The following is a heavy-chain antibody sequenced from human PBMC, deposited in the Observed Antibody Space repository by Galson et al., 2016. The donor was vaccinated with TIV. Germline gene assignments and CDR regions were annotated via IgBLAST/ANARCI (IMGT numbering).Heavy chain of an antibody. J-gene: IGHJ4*02. V-gene: IGHV1-2*02. CDR1: GYNFPEFY. D-gene: IGHD6-19*01. CDR2: INPKNGDT. Sequence: SVKVSCKASGYNFPEFYLHWVRQAPGQGLEWMGWINPKNGDTNYAQKFQGRVTLTSDTSITTAFLDLKWLRPDDTAVYFCVRVPGAGAGRVWGQGTLVTVSS. CDR3: VRVPGAGAGRV.